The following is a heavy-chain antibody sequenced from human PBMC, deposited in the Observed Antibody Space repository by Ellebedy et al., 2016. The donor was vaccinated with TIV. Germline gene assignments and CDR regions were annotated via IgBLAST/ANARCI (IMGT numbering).Heavy chain of an antibody. CDR2: ISGSGGST. CDR3: AKDKRNYYYYYMHV. V-gene: IGHV3-23*01. J-gene: IGHJ6*03. Sequence: GGSLRLSCAASGFTFSSYAMTWVHQAPRKGLEWVSAISGSGGSTYYTDSVKGRFTISRDNSKNTLYLQMNSLRAEDTAVYYCAKDKRNYYYYYMHVWGKGTTVTVSS. D-gene: IGHD6-25*01. CDR1: GFTFSSYA.